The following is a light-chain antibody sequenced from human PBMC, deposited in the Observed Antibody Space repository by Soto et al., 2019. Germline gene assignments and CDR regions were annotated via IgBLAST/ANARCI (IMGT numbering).Light chain of an antibody. V-gene: IGKV3-15*01. CDR1: QTXSSN. Sequence: EIVMTQSPATLSVSPGERATLSCWASQTXSSNLAWYQQKPGQAPRLLIYGASTRASGISARFSGSGSGTEFTLTISSLQSEDFAVYYXQQYNNWPQTFGQGTKVEIK. J-gene: IGKJ1*01. CDR2: GAS. CDR3: QQYNNWPQT.